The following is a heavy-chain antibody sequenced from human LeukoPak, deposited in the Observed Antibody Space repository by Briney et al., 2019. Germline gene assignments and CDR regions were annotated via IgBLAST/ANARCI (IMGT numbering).Heavy chain of an antibody. CDR2: ISASDGGT. Sequence: GGSLRLSCAASGFTLSSYAMSWVRQTPGKGLEWVSAISASDGGTYYADSVKGRFTISKDNSKNTLYLQMNSLRAEDTAVYYCAKDYVLRYFPYWGQGTLVTVSS. CDR3: AKDYVLRYFPY. D-gene: IGHD3-9*01. CDR1: GFTLSSYA. V-gene: IGHV3-23*01. J-gene: IGHJ4*02.